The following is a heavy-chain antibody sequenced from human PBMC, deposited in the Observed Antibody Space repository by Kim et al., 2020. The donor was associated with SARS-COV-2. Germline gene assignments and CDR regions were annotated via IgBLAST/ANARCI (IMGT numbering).Heavy chain of an antibody. V-gene: IGHV4-4*07. D-gene: IGHD3-16*02. CDR3: ASALGH. CDR2: TTGRT. J-gene: IGHJ4*02. Sequence: TTGRTNYNTSRQSRVTMSVDMSKNQFSLKLSSVTAADTAVYYCASALGHWGQGTLVTVSS.